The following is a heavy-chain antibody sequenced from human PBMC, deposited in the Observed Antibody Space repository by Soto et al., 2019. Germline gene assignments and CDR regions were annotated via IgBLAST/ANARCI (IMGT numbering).Heavy chain of an antibody. CDR1: GCSMSSYY. Sequence: PSETLSLTCTFSGCSMSSYYWSWIRQSPGKGLEWIGYIYYSGSTNYNPSLKSRVAISLDTSKNQFSLKLTSVTAADTAIYFCARLVYDTRLNYMYFDFWGQGTLVTVSS. CDR3: ARLVYDTRLNYMYFDF. D-gene: IGHD3-10*01. J-gene: IGHJ4*02. V-gene: IGHV4-59*12. CDR2: IYYSGST.